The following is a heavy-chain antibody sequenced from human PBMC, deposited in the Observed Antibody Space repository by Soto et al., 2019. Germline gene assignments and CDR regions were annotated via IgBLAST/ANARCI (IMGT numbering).Heavy chain of an antibody. CDR3: ARAAGDPGPMADRRTQFYYYYGMDV. CDR2: ISSSSSTI. CDR1: GFTFSSYS. D-gene: IGHD3-16*01. Sequence: GGSLRLSCAASGFTFSSYSMDRVRQAPGKGLEWVSYISSSSSTINYADSVKGRFTISRDNAENSLYLQMNSLRDEDTAVYYCARAAGDPGPMADRRTQFYYYYGMDVWRQGTMVTVSS. V-gene: IGHV3-48*02. J-gene: IGHJ6*02.